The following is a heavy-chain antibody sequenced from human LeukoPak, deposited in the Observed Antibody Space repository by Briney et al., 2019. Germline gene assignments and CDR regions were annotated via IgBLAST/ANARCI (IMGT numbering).Heavy chain of an antibody. V-gene: IGHV4-4*07. D-gene: IGHD3-9*01. Sequence: SETLSLTCTVSGGSISSYYWSWIRQPAGKGLEWIGRIYTSGSTNYNPSLKSRGTMPVDTSKNQFSLKLSSVTAADTAVYYCAREGGVLRYPSYFDYWGQGTLVTVSS. CDR2: IYTSGST. CDR3: AREGGVLRYPSYFDY. CDR1: GGSISSYY. J-gene: IGHJ4*02.